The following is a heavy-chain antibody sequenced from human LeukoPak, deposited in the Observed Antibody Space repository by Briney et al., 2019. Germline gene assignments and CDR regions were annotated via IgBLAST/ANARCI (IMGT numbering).Heavy chain of an antibody. D-gene: IGHD5-24*01. V-gene: IGHV1-2*02. J-gene: IGHJ4*02. CDR1: GYTFTAYA. Sequence: ASVNVSCKSSGYTFTAYAMHWVRQAPGQGLEWMGWITPSDGANYAQKFQGRVTMTRDTSMSTAYMDLNRLTSDDTAVYFCARDRYGDGFAHFDYWGEGSLDTVSS. CDR3: ARDRYGDGFAHFDY. CDR2: ITPSDGA.